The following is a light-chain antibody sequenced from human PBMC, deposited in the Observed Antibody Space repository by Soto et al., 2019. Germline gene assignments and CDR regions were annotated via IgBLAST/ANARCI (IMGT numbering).Light chain of an antibody. Sequence: DIKLTRSPSSLSASVGDGVASTSRASQDISNYLNWYQQKPGKAPKLLIYDASNLETGVPSRFSGSGSGTDFTFTISSLQPEDIATYYCQQYDNLPITFGQGTRLEIK. J-gene: IGKJ5*01. CDR3: QQYDNLPIT. CDR2: DAS. CDR1: QDISNY. V-gene: IGKV1-33*01.